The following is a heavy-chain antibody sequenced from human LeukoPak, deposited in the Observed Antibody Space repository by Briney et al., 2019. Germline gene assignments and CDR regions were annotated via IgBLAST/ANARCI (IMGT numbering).Heavy chain of an antibody. CDR1: GGTFSSYA. V-gene: IGHV1-69*13. CDR3: ARDLSPRGYSYGYDY. J-gene: IGHJ4*02. D-gene: IGHD5-18*01. CDR2: IIPIFGTA. Sequence: ASVKVSCKASGGTFSSYAISWVRQAPGQGLEWMGGIIPIFGTANYAQKFQGRVTITADESTSTAYMELSSLRSEDTAVYYCARDLSPRGYSYGYDYWGQGILVTVSS.